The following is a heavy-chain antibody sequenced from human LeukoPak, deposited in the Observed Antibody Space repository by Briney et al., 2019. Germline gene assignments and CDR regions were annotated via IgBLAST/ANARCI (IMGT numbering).Heavy chain of an antibody. V-gene: IGHV4-61*02. CDR2: FYTTGTT. J-gene: IGHJ6*04. CDR1: GGSVSSGRYY. Sequence: PSQTLSLTCMVPGGSVSSGRYYWTWIRQPAGKGLEWIGRFYTTGTTNYNPSLESRVTISIDTSKNQLSLKLSSVPAADTAVYYCARETTLGPTSRMDVWGKGTTVTVSS. CDR3: ARETTLGPTSRMDV. D-gene: IGHD1-26*01.